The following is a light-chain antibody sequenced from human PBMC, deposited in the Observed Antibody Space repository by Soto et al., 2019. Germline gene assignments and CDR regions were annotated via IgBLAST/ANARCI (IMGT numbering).Light chain of an antibody. J-gene: IGLJ2*01. V-gene: IGLV1-40*01. CDR3: SSYTTINTLL. CDR2: GNS. CDR1: SSNIGAGYD. Sequence: QSVLTQPPSVSGAPGQRVTISCTGSSSNIGAGYDVHWYQQLPGTAPKLLIYGNSNRPSGVPDRFSGSKSGTSASLAITGLQAEDEADYYCSSYTTINTLLFAGGTKLTVL.